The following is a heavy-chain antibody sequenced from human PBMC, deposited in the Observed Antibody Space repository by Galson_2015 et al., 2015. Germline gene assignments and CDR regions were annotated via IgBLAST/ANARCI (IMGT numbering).Heavy chain of an antibody. CDR3: ARGGCSSTSCYNRGFDP. CDR2: INHSGST. D-gene: IGHD2-2*02. J-gene: IGHJ5*02. CDR1: GGSYSGYY. Sequence: LSLTCAVYGGSYSGYYWSWIRQPPGKGLEWIGEINHSGSTNYNPSLKSRVTISVDTSKNQFSLKLSSVTAADTAVYYCARGGCSSTSCYNRGFDPWGQGTLVTVSS. V-gene: IGHV4-34*01.